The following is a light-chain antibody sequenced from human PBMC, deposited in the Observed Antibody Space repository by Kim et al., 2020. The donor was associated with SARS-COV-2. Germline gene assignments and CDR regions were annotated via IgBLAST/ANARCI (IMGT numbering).Light chain of an antibody. CDR1: PSLSRTY. CDR2: GAS. J-gene: IGKJ1*01. CDR3: QQYDKAPRT. V-gene: IGKV3-20*01. Sequence: EIVLTQSPGTLSLSPGERATLSCTASPSLSRTYLAWYQQRPGQAPRLLIHGASSRATGIPDRFSGSGSGTDFTLTISRLEPEEFAVYYCQQYDKAPRTFGPGTKVDIK.